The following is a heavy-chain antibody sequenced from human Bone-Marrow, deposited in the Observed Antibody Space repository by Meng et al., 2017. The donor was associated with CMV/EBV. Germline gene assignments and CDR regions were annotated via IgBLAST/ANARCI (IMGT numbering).Heavy chain of an antibody. CDR3: ARDHYSTGTIGLHYYYGMDV. Sequence: ASVKVSCKASGYTFTGYGISWVRQAPGQGLEWMGWISAYNGNTNYAQKLQGRVTMTTDTSTSTAHMAMRSLRSDDTAVYYWARDHYSTGTIGLHYYYGMDVWGQGTTVTVSS. D-gene: IGHD1-1*01. J-gene: IGHJ6*02. CDR2: ISAYNGNT. V-gene: IGHV1-18*01. CDR1: GYTFTGYG.